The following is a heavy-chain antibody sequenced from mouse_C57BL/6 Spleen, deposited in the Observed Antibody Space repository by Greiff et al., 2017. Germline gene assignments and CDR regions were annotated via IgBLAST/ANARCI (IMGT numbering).Heavy chain of an antibody. V-gene: IGHV3-6*01. CDR1: GYSITSGYY. J-gene: IGHJ4*01. D-gene: IGHD2-4*01. CDR3: AREQPAIYYDSPPYAMDY. CDR2: ISYDGSN. Sequence: EVQVVESGPGLVKPSQSLSLTCSVTGYSITSGYYWNWIRQFPGNKLEWMGYISYDGSNNYNPSLKNRISITRDTSKNQFFLKLNSVTTEDTATYYCAREQPAIYYDSPPYAMDYWGQGTSVTVSS.